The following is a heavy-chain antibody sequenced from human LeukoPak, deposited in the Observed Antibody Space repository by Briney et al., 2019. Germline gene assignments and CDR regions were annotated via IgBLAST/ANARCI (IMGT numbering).Heavy chain of an antibody. CDR1: GFTVSSNY. V-gene: IGHV3-66*01. CDR3: ASGGTAMAQAYYYYYYGMDV. CDR2: IYSGGST. Sequence: PGGSLRLSCAASGFTVSSNYMSWVRQAPGKGLEWVLVIYSGGSTYYADSVKGRFTISRDNSKNTLYLQMNSLRAEDTAVYYCASGGTAMAQAYYYYYYGMDVWGQGTTVTVSS. J-gene: IGHJ6*02. D-gene: IGHD5-18*01.